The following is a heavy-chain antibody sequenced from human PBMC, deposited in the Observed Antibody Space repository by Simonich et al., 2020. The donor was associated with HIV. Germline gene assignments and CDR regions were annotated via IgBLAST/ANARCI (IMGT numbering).Heavy chain of an antibody. CDR2: KKKNGSGK. J-gene: IGHJ1*01. CDR3: TAVYYYGPGTGAIEYFQH. D-gene: IGHD3-10*01. CDR1: GFTFICYW. Sequence: EVQLVESGVGLVQPGGSLRLSCAASGFTFICYWMSWVRPTPGKRLGWVDNKKKNGSGKYNVDSGKGRITISRDNAKNSLYLQMNSLRAEDTAVYYCTAVYYYGPGTGAIEYFQHWGQGTLVTVSS. V-gene: IGHV3-7*01.